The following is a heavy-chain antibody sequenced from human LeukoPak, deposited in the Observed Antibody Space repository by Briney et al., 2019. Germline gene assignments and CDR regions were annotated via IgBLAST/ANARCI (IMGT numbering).Heavy chain of an antibody. V-gene: IGHV3-30-3*01. CDR3: ARAESTSWHNFDY. D-gene: IGHD6-13*01. CDR1: GFTFSRYA. Sequence: GGSLRLSCAASGFTFSRYALHWVRQAPGKGPEWVAIISDDGSIKYYADSVKGQFTISRDNSKNTLSLQMNSLRGEDTAVYYCARAESTSWHNFDYWGQGTPVTVSS. CDR2: ISDDGSIK. J-gene: IGHJ4*02.